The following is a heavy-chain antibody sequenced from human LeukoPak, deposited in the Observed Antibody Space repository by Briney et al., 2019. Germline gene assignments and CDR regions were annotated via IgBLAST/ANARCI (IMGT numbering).Heavy chain of an antibody. CDR2: INPSGGST. CDR3: TRGPYLDY. Sequence: ASVKVSCKASGYTFTSYYMHWVRQAPGQGLEWMGIINPSGGSTSYAQKFQGRVTMTRDTSISTAYMAVSGLRSDDTGVYYCTRGPYLDYWGQGTLVTVSS. V-gene: IGHV1-46*01. CDR1: GYTFTSYY. J-gene: IGHJ4*02.